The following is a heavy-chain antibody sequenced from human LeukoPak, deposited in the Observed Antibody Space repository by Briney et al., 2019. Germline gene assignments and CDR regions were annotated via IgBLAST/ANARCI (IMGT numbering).Heavy chain of an antibody. Sequence: PSQTLSLTCTVSGGSISSYYWSWIRQPPGKGLEWIGYIYYSGSTNYNPSLKSRVTISVDTSKIQFSLKLSSVTAADTAVYYCARGLSSPRWIWFDPWGQGTLVTVSS. V-gene: IGHV4-59*01. J-gene: IGHJ5*02. CDR1: GGSISSYY. CDR2: IYYSGST. D-gene: IGHD2-2*03. CDR3: ARGLSSPRWIWFDP.